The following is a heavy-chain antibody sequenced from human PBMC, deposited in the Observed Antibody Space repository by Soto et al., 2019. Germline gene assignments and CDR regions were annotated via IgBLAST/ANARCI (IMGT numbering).Heavy chain of an antibody. Sequence: PSETLSLTCAVYGGSFSGYYWSWIRQPPGKGLEWIGYIYYSGSTYYNPSLKSRVTISVDTSKNQFSLKLSSVTAADTAVYYCARGRIVGATFDPWGQGTLVTVSS. D-gene: IGHD1-26*01. CDR2: IYYSGST. CDR3: ARGRIVGATFDP. CDR1: GGSFSGYY. V-gene: IGHV4-34*09. J-gene: IGHJ5*02.